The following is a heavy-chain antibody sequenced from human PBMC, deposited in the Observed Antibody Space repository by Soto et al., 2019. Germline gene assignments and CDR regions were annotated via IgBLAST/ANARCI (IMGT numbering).Heavy chain of an antibody. CDR3: VRSKGGYSYGTPFDY. J-gene: IGHJ4*02. CDR2: ISRNSGNI. V-gene: IGHV3-9*01. Sequence: PAGCLILSCAASGFTCEDYASYLVRQVLGKGLEWVSSISRNSGNIGYAGSVKGRFTTSRDNAENSLYLQMNSLRPEDTALYYCVRSKGGYSYGTPFDYWGQGT. D-gene: IGHD5-18*01. CDR1: GFTCEDYA.